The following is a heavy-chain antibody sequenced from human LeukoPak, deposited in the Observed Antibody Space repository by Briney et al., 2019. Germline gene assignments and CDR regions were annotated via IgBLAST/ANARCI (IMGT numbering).Heavy chain of an antibody. V-gene: IGHV3-23*01. Sequence: GGSLRLSCAASGFTFSSYAMSWVRQAPGKGLEWVSVIGGGGGSTNYADSVKGRFTISRDNSKNTVYLQMNSLRAGDTAVYYCAKALFYFDWTRSCFDSWGQGTLVTVSS. CDR1: GFTFSSYA. CDR3: AKALFYFDWTRSCFDS. J-gene: IGHJ4*02. D-gene: IGHD3-9*01. CDR2: IGGGGGST.